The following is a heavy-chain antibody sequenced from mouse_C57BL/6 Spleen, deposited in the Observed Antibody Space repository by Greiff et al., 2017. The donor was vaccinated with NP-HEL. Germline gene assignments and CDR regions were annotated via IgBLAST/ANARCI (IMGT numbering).Heavy chain of an antibody. V-gene: IGHV1-81*01. D-gene: IGHD1-1*01. CDR2: IYPRSGNT. Sequence: QVQLKQSGAELARPGASVKLSCKASGYTFTSYGISWVKQRTGQGLEWIGEIYPRSGNTYYNEKFKGKATLTADKSSSTAYMELRSLTSEDSAVYFCARGGGITTVMDYWGQGTSVTVSS. J-gene: IGHJ4*01. CDR1: GYTFTSYG. CDR3: ARGGGITTVMDY.